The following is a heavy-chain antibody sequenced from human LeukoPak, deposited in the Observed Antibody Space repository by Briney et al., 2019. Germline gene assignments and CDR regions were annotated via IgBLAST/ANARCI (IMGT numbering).Heavy chain of an antibody. CDR1: GYTFTNYG. Sequence: ASVKVSCKASGYTFTNYGIYWVRQAPGQGLEWMGWISAYNGDTNYVQKVQGRVTMTTDTSTSTAYMELSRLRSDDTAVYYCARPARAYYYDSSGYYYVPLFDYWGQGTLVTVSS. CDR2: ISAYNGDT. V-gene: IGHV1-18*01. D-gene: IGHD3-22*01. CDR3: ARPARAYYYDSSGYYYVPLFDY. J-gene: IGHJ4*02.